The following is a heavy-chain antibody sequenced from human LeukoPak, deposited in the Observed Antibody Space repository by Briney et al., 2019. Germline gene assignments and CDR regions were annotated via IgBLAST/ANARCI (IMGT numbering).Heavy chain of an antibody. CDR1: GFTFSSYD. J-gene: IGHJ6*02. CDR3: AKDPSGDSFGSYGLDV. V-gene: IGHV3-30*18. D-gene: IGHD5-18*01. Sequence: PGGSLRLSCAASGFTFSSYDMHWVRQAQGKGLEWVAVISYDGSNKYYAASVKGRFTISRDNSKNTLYLQMNSRRPEDTAVYYCAKDPSGDSFGSYGLDVWGQGTTATVSS. CDR2: ISYDGSNK.